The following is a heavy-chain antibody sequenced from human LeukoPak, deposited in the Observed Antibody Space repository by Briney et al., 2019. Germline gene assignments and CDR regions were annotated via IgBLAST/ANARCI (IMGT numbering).Heavy chain of an antibody. V-gene: IGHV3-30*02. CDR2: IRYDGSNK. Sequence: GGSLRPSCAESGFTFSSYGIHWVRQAPGKGLEWVAFIRYDGSNKYYADSVKGRFTISRDNSKNTLYLQMNSLRAEDTAVYYCAKDLIAAAGTNLDYWGQGTLVTVSS. D-gene: IGHD6-13*01. CDR3: AKDLIAAAGTNLDY. J-gene: IGHJ4*02. CDR1: GFTFSSYG.